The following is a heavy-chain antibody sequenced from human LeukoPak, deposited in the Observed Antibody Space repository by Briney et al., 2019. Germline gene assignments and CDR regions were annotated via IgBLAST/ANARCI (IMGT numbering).Heavy chain of an antibody. CDR1: GYSISSGYY. V-gene: IGHV4-38-2*01. J-gene: IGHJ5*02. D-gene: IGHD2-2*01. CDR3: TRLLGYCSSTSWLRGWFDP. CDR2: IYHSGST. Sequence: PSETLSLTCAVSGYSISSGYYWGWIRQPPGKGLEWIGSIYHSGSTYYNPSLKSRVTISVDTSKNQFSLKLSSVTAADTAVYYCTRLLGYCSSTSWLRGWFDPWGQGTLVTVSS.